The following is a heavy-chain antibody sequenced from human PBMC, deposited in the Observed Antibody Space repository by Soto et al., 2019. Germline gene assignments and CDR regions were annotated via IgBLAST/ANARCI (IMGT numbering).Heavy chain of an antibody. CDR3: ARDXTMVRGLIPLPCCGLDV. V-gene: IGHV3-30*03. D-gene: IGHD3-10*01. Sequence: GGSLRLSCAASGFTFSIYGMHWVRQAPGKGLEWVAVISYDESKKDYGDSVKGRCTISRDNSKNTLYLQVSTLRNEDTAVYYCARDXTMVRGLIPLPCCGLDVWGQGTTVTVSS. J-gene: IGHJ6*02. CDR1: GFTFSIYG. CDR2: ISYDESKK.